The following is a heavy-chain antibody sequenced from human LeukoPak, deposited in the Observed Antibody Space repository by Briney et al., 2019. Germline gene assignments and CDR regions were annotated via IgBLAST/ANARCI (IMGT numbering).Heavy chain of an antibody. J-gene: IGHJ4*02. V-gene: IGHV3-33*01. CDR1: GFTFSSYG. Sequence: GGSLRLSCAASGFTFSSYGMHWVRQAPGKGLEWVAVIWYDGSNKYYADSVKGRFTISRDNSKNTLYLQMNSLRAEDTAVYYCARLIEVGATDYWGQGTLVTVSS. CDR3: ARLIEVGATDY. CDR2: IWYDGSNK. D-gene: IGHD1-26*01.